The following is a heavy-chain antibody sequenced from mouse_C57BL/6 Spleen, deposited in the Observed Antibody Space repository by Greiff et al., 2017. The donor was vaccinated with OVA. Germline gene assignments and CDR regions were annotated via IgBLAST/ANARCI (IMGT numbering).Heavy chain of an antibody. CDR2: IYPGGGYT. CDR1: GYTFTNYW. V-gene: IGHV1-63*01. Sequence: VQVVESGAELVRPGTSVKMSCKASGYTFTNYWIGWAKQRPGHGLEWIGDIYPGGGYTNYNEKFKGKATLTADKSSSTAYMQFSSLTSEDSAIYYCARGGNGKGYFDVWGTGTTVTVSS. CDR3: ARGGNGKGYFDV. J-gene: IGHJ1*03.